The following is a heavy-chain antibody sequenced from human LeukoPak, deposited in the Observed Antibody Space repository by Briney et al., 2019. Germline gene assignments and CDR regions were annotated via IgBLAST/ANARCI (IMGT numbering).Heavy chain of an antibody. D-gene: IGHD2-15*01. CDR1: GGSISSYY. CDR2: IYYRGST. Sequence: KPSETLSLTCTVSGGSISSYYWSWIRQPPGGGLEWFGYIYYRGSTNYNPSLKSRLTISVATSKNPFSLKLSSVTAADTAVYYCARDRGYCSGGSCLFYGMDVWGKGTRVTVSS. CDR3: ARDRGYCSGGSCLFYGMDV. V-gene: IGHV4-59*01. J-gene: IGHJ6*04.